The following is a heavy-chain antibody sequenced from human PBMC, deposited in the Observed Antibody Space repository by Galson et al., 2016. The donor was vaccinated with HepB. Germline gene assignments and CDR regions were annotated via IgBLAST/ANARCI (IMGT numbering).Heavy chain of an antibody. Sequence: SLRLSCAASGFSFSNSWMSWVRQTPGKGLEWVANINQDGREMSYGDSVKGRFTISRDNAKKSLYLQMNSLRVEDTAVYYCADVGATDDYWGQGTLVTVSS. CDR3: ADVGATDDY. D-gene: IGHD1-26*01. V-gene: IGHV3-7*01. CDR2: INQDGREM. J-gene: IGHJ4*02. CDR1: GFSFSNSW.